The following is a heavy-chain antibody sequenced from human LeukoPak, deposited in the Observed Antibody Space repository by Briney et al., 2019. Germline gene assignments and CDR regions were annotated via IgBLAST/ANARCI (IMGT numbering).Heavy chain of an antibody. CDR3: TVVNYGSGSYPLGY. D-gene: IGHD3-10*01. CDR2: IKSKTDGGTT. V-gene: IGHV3-15*01. CDR1: GFTFSSYW. J-gene: IGHJ4*02. Sequence: PGGSLRLSCAASGFTFSSYWMSWVRQAPGKGLEWVGRIKSKTDGGTTDYAAPVKGRFTISRDDSKNTLFLQMNSLKAEDTGVYYCTVVNYGSGSYPLGYWGQGTLVTVSS.